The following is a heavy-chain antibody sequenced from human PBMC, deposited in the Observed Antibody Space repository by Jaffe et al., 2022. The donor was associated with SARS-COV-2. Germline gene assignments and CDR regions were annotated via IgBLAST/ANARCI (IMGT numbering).Heavy chain of an antibody. J-gene: IGHJ3*02. V-gene: IGHV3-9*01. CDR2: ISWNSGSI. CDR3: AKDRALGAPHDAFDI. D-gene: IGHD1-26*01. Sequence: EVQLVESGGGLVQPGRSLRLSCAASGFTFDDYAMHWVRQAPGKGLEWVSGISWNSGSIGYADSVKGRFTISRDNAKNSLYLQMNSLRAEDTALYYCAKDRALGAPHDAFDIWGQGTMVTVSS. CDR1: GFTFDDYA.